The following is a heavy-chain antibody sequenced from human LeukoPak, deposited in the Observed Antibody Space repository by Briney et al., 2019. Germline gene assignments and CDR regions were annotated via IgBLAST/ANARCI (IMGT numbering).Heavy chain of an antibody. D-gene: IGHD3-9*01. CDR3: AKCVILTGRYMDV. V-gene: IGHV3-23*01. Sequence: GGTLRLSCAASGFTFSTYGMSWVRQAPGKGLEWVSAISGSGGSTYYADSVKGRFTISRDNSKNTLYLQMNSLRAEDTAVYYCAKCVILTGRYMDVWGKGTTVTVSS. CDR2: ISGSGGST. J-gene: IGHJ6*03. CDR1: GFTFSTYG.